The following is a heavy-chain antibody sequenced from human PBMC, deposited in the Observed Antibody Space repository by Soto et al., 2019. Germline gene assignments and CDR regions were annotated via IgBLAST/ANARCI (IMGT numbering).Heavy chain of an antibody. CDR3: ARDLSWGSNWYYYMDV. V-gene: IGHV3-48*01. CDR2: ISSSSSVI. CDR1: GFILSDCS. J-gene: IGHJ6*03. D-gene: IGHD7-27*01. Sequence: GGSLRLSCATSGFILSDCSMNWVRQAPGKELERVSYISSSSSVIDYADSVKGRFTVSRDNARNSLYLQMNSLRAEDTAVYYCARDLSWGSNWYYYMDVWGKGTTVTVS.